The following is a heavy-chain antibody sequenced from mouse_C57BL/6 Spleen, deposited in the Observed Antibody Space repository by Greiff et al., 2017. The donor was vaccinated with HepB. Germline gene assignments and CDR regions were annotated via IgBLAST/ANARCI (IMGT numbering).Heavy chain of an antibody. D-gene: IGHD2-2*01. V-gene: IGHV1-54*01. CDR1: GYAFTNYL. CDR3: ARGDYGYDEGFAD. J-gene: IGHJ3*01. Sequence: QVQLQQSGAELVRPGTSVKVSCKASGYAFTNYLIEWVKQRPGQGLEWIGVVNPGSGGTNYNEKFKGKATLTADKSSSTAYMQLSSLTSEDSAVYFCARGDYGYDEGFADWGQGTLVTVSA. CDR2: VNPGSGGT.